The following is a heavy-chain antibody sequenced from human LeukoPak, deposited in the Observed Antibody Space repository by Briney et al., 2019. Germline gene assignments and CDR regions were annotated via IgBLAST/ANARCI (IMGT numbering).Heavy chain of an antibody. CDR3: ARGATDDGRYYYYGMVV. Sequence: ASVTVSFKASGYTFTSYGISWVRQAPGQGGEGMGWINAYNGNTNYAQKLQGRVTMITDTSTSTAYMELRSLRSDDTAVYYCARGATDDGRYYYYGMVVWGQGTTVTVSS. D-gene: IGHD4-17*01. CDR2: INAYNGNT. J-gene: IGHJ6*02. CDR1: GYTFTSYG. V-gene: IGHV1-18*01.